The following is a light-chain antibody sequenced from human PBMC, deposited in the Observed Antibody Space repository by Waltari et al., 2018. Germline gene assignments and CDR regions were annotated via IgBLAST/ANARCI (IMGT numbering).Light chain of an antibody. CDR2: NDN. CDR3: AAWDASLNGWV. V-gene: IGLV1-44*01. Sequence: QSVLTQSPSASGTPGQRVTISCSGSSSNIGSTTENWYQQLPGTAPNLLIYNDNQRPSGVPERFSGSKSGTSASLAISGLQSEDEADYYCAAWDASLNGWVFGGGTTLTVL. CDR1: SSNIGSTT. J-gene: IGLJ3*02.